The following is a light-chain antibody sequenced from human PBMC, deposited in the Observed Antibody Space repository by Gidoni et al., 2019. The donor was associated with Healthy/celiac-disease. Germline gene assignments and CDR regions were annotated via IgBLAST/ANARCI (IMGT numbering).Light chain of an antibody. CDR1: QRVSSSY. J-gene: IGKJ4*01. CDR2: GAS. CDR3: QQYGSSPLT. Sequence: IVLTQSPGTLSFSPGERATLSCRASQRVSSSYLAWYQQKPGQAPRLLIYGASSRATGIPDRFSGSGSGTDFTLTISRLEPEDFAVYYCQQYGSSPLTFGGXTKVGIK. V-gene: IGKV3-20*01.